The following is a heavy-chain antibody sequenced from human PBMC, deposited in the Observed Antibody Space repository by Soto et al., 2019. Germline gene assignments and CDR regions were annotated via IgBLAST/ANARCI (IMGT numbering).Heavy chain of an antibody. J-gene: IGHJ5*02. CDR2: INGRGDNA. V-gene: IGHV3-23*01. D-gene: IGHD1-1*01. CDR3: AKDRLATVATVRFDP. CDR1: GFTFGTYA. Sequence: ELQLLESGGDLVQPGEYLILSCVASGFTFGTYAMSWVRQAPGRGLEWVSRINGRGDNAYYADSVKGRFTISRDNSGNILYLQMHSLRADDTGVYYCAKDRLATVATVRFDPWGQGTLVTVSA.